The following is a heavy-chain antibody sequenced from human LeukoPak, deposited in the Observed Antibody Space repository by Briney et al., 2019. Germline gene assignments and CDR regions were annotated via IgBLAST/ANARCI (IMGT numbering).Heavy chain of an antibody. J-gene: IGHJ4*02. D-gene: IGHD3-10*01. CDR1: GDAFSTDA. CDR2: IIPISGKA. Sequence: SVKVSCKASGDAFSTDAIHWVRQAPGQGLEWVGGIIPISGKANFPQKLQGRVTITTDESTSTAYMELSSLSSEDTAVYYCARTVGRGPGGHFDYWGQGTLVIVSS. V-gene: IGHV1-69*05. CDR3: ARTVGRGPGGHFDY.